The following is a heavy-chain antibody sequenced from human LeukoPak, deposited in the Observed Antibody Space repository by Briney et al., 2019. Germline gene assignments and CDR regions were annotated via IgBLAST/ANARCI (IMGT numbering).Heavy chain of an antibody. Sequence: PGGSLRLSCAASGFTFSSYGMSWVRQAPGKGLEWVSAISSSSSYIYYADSVKGRFTISRDNAKNSLYLQMNSLRAEDTAVYYCARDIYYYDSSGYYYPGGSDCWGQGTLVTVSS. V-gene: IGHV3-21*01. CDR2: ISSSSSYI. CDR3: ARDIYYYDSSGYYYPGGSDC. J-gene: IGHJ4*02. D-gene: IGHD3-22*01. CDR1: GFTFSSYG.